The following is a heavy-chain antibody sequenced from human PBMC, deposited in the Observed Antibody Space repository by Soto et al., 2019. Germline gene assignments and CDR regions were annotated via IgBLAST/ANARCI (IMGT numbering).Heavy chain of an antibody. CDR3: AKEHLGGWDHYDYYYGMEV. J-gene: IGHJ6*02. D-gene: IGHD6-19*01. CDR2: IWFDGSNK. CDR1: GFTFRTYG. V-gene: IGHV3-33*06. Sequence: QLVESGGGVVQPGRSLTLSCAASGFTFRTYGMHWVRQAPGKGLEWVAVIWFDGSNKYYADSVKGRFTISRENSKNTRPLQMNSLTAEDKVMYYYAKEHLGGWDHYDYYYGMEVWGQGNTVTVSS.